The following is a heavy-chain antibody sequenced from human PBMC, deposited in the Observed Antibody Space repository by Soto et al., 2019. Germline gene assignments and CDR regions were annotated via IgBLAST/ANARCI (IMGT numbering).Heavy chain of an antibody. CDR3: ERGLTIFGVVITDYYYYGMDV. CDR1: GGTFSSYA. V-gene: IGHV1-69*13. CDR2: IIPIFGTA. J-gene: IGHJ6*02. D-gene: IGHD3-3*01. Sequence: SVKVSCKASGGTFSSYAISWVRQAPGQGREWMGGIIPIFGTANYAQKFQGRVTITADESTSTAYMELSSLRSEDTAVYYCERGLTIFGVVITDYYYYGMDVWGQGTTVTVSS.